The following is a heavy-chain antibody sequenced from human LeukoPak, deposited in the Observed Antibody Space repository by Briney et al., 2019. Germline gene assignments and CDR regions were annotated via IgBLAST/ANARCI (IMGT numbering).Heavy chain of an antibody. Sequence: SETLSLTCTVSGGSISSYYWSWIRQPPGKGLEWIGYIYYSGSTNYNPSLKSRVTISVDTFKNQFSLKLGSVTAADTAVYYCARDPAYYDSSGPQGYWGQGTLVTVSS. J-gene: IGHJ4*02. D-gene: IGHD3-22*01. CDR1: GGSISSYY. CDR2: IYYSGST. CDR3: ARDPAYYDSSGPQGY. V-gene: IGHV4-59*12.